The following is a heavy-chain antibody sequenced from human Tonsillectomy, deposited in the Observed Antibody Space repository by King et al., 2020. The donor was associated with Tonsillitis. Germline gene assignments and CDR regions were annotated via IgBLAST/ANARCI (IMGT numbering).Heavy chain of an antibody. CDR2: ISSSSSTI. J-gene: IGHJ6*02. Sequence: VQLVESGGGLVQPGGSLRLSCAASGFTFSSYSMNWVRQAPGKGLEWVSYISSSSSTIYYADSVKGRFTISRDNAKNSLYLQMNSLRDEDTAVYYCARVPDDYGHYRDGMHVWGQGTTVTVSS. V-gene: IGHV3-48*02. CDR1: GFTFSSYS. CDR3: ARVPDDYGHYRDGMHV. D-gene: IGHD4-17*01.